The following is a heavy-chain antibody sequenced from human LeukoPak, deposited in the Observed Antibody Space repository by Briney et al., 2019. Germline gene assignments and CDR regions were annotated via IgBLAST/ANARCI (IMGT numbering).Heavy chain of an antibody. CDR1: GYSFTSYW. D-gene: IGHD4-11*01. V-gene: IGHV5-51*01. CDR2: IYPGDSDT. J-gene: IGHJ6*03. Sequence: GESLKISCKGSGYSFTSYWIGWVRQMPGKGLEWMRIIYPGDSDTRYSPSFQGQVTISADKSISTAYLQWSSLKAPDTAMYYCGTQNGYSNYYYYMDDWGKGTTVTVSS. CDR3: GTQNGYSNYYYYMDD.